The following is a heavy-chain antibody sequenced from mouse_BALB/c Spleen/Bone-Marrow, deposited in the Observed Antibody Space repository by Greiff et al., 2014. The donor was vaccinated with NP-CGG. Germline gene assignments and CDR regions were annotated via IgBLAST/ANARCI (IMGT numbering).Heavy chain of an antibody. CDR1: GFNIKDTY. V-gene: IGHV14-3*02. D-gene: IGHD1-1*01. Sequence: EVQLQQSGAELVKPGASFKLSCTASGFNIKDTYMHWVKQRPEQGLAWIGRIDPANGNTKYDPKFQGKATITADTSSNTAYLQLSSLTSEDTAVYYCAPYYYGSSQFAYWGQGTLVTVSA. CDR2: IDPANGNT. CDR3: APYYYGSSQFAY. J-gene: IGHJ3*01.